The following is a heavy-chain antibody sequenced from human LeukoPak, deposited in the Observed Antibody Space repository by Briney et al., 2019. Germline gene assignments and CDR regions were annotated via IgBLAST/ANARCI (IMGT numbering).Heavy chain of an antibody. Sequence: ASVKVSCKASGYTFTSYDINWVRQATGQGLEWMGWMNPNSGNTGYAQKFQGRVTMTRNTSISTAYMELSSLRSEDTAVYYCARGAPQRHDYGAWDWFDPWGQGTLVTVSS. D-gene: IGHD4-17*01. CDR1: GYTFTSYD. CDR2: MNPNSGNT. V-gene: IGHV1-8*01. J-gene: IGHJ5*02. CDR3: ARGAPQRHDYGAWDWFDP.